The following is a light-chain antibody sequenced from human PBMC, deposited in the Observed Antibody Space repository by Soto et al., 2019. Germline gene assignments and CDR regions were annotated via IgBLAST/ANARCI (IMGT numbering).Light chain of an antibody. CDR2: GAS. CDR1: QSVSSSY. CDR3: QQYGSSPPIT. V-gene: IGKV3-20*01. J-gene: IGKJ4*01. Sequence: EIVLTQSPGTLSFSPGERASLSCRAIQSVSSSYLAWYQQKPGQAPRLLIYGASSRATGIPDRFSGSGSGTDFTLTISRLEPEDFAVYYCQQYGSSPPITFGGGTKVDI.